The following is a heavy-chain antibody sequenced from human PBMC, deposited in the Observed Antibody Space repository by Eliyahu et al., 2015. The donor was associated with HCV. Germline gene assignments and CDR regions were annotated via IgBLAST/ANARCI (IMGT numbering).Heavy chain of an antibody. CDR1: GGSXTTXX. CDR3: ASGGGGIAVTGTGGWFDP. V-gene: IGHV4-59*01. CDR2: IHYSGST. D-gene: IGHD6-19*01. J-gene: IGHJ5*02. Sequence: QVQLQESGPGLVKPSETLSLTCTVSGGSXTTXXXXXIRQPPGKGLEWXGYIHYSGSTNYNPSLKSRVTISVDTSKNQFSLKLTSVTAADTAMYYCASGGGGIAVTGTGGWFDPWGQGTLVTVSS.